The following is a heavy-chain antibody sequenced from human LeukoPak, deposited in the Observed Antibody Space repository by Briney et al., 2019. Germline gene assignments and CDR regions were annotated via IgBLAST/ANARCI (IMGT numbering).Heavy chain of an antibody. V-gene: IGHV1-46*01. CDR2: INPSGGST. CDR3: AKPEGIAAAGDYYGMDV. CDR1: GYPFTSYY. Sequence: ASVKVSCKASGYPFTSYYMHWVRQAPGQGLEWMGIINPSGGSTTYAQKFQGRVTITADESTSTAYMELSSLRSEDTAVYYCAKPEGIAAAGDYYGMDVWGQGTTVTVSS. D-gene: IGHD6-13*01. J-gene: IGHJ6*02.